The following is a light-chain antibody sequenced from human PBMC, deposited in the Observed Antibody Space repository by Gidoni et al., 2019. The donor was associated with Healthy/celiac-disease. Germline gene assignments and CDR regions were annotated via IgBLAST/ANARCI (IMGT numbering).Light chain of an antibody. V-gene: IGLV2-11*01. J-gene: IGLJ2*01. CDR3: CSYAGGYTVV. CDR2: DVS. Sequence: QSALTQPRSVSGSHGQSVTISCTGTSSDVGGYNSVSWYQQHPGKAPKLMIYDVSKGPSGVPDRFSGSKSGNTASLTISGLQAEDEADYYCCSYAGGYTVVLGGVTKLTVL. CDR1: SSDVGGYNS.